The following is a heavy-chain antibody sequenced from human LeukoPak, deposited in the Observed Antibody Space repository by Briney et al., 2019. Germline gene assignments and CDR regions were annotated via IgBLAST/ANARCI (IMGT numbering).Heavy chain of an antibody. CDR1: GFTFNSYR. D-gene: IGHD6-13*01. J-gene: IGHJ5*02. CDR3: ARVSRSGSSWYWFDP. V-gene: IGHV3-21*01. Sequence: PGGSLRLSCAASGFTFNSYRMLWVPQAPGKGLECVSSVSSSSSYIYYADSVKGRFTISRDNAKNSLYLQMNSLRAEDTAVYYCARVSRSGSSWYWFDPWGQGTLVTVSS. CDR2: VSSSSSYI.